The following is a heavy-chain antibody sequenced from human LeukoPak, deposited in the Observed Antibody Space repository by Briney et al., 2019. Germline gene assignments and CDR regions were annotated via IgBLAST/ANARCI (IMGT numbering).Heavy chain of an antibody. D-gene: IGHD4-11*01. CDR1: GYTFTGYY. Sequence: ASVKVSCKASGYTFTGYYMHWVRQAPGQGLEWMGWINPNSGGTNYAQKFQSRVTMTRDTSISTAYMELSRLRSDDTAVYYCARDATVTTNWFDPWGQGTLVTVSS. CDR3: ARDATVTTNWFDP. V-gene: IGHV1-2*02. J-gene: IGHJ5*02. CDR2: INPNSGGT.